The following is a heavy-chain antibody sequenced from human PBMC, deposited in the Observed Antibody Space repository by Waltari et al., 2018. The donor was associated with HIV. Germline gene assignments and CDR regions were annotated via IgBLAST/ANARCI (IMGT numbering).Heavy chain of an antibody. CDR1: GGSISSSSYY. D-gene: IGHD1-1*01. J-gene: IGHJ6*02. CDR3: ARHCLQKGWLPQLKYYYGMDV. CDR2: LFHRGST. Sequence: QQQLQESGPGLVKPSETLSLTCTVSGGSISSSSYYWAWLRQSPGKGLEWIGSLFHRGSTDYSPPLRSRATISGDMAANRFSLKWTSGTATDTAVYFCARHCLQKGWLPQLKYYYGMDVWGQGTTVIVSS. V-gene: IGHV4-39*01.